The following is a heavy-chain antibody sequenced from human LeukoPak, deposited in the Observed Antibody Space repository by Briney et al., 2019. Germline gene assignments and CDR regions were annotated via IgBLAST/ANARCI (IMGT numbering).Heavy chain of an antibody. V-gene: IGHV3-7*01. CDR3: ARVTGGNDMASYYYYYYYMDV. Sequence: QSGGSLRLSCAASGFTFSSYWMSWVRQAPGKGLEWVANIKQDGSEKYYVDSVKGRFTISRDNAKNSLYLQMNSLRAEDTAVYYCARVTGGNDMASYYYYYYYMDVWGKGTTVTVSS. D-gene: IGHD4-23*01. CDR1: GFTFSSYW. J-gene: IGHJ6*03. CDR2: IKQDGSEK.